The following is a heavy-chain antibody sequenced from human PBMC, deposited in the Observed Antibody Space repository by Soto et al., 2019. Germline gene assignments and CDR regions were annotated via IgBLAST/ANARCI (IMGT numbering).Heavy chain of an antibody. J-gene: IGHJ4*02. Sequence: QVQLQESGPGLVKPSQTLSLACSVSGASINSGGYFWSWIRQLPGKGLEWIGYIHYSGSTYYNPSLKSRVVMSMDTSKNDFSLKLGSVTAADTAVFYCARGFVETAMAFDYWGQGALVTVSS. CDR2: IHYSGST. V-gene: IGHV4-31*03. CDR1: GASINSGGYF. CDR3: ARGFVETAMAFDY. D-gene: IGHD5-18*01.